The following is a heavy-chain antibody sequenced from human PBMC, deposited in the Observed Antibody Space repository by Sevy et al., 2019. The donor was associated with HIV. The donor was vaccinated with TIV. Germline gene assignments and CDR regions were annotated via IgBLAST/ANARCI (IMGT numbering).Heavy chain of an antibody. V-gene: IGHV3-49*04. CDR2: IRSKTCGGTT. J-gene: IGHJ6*02. Sequence: GGSLRLSCTPSGFTSGDYILTWVRQTPGKGLEWVGFIRSKTCGGTTEYAASVKGRFTISRDDSKNVAYLRMNSLKTEDTAVYYCTRTSYYYDSGSYYGMDVWGQGTTVTVSS. D-gene: IGHD3-10*01. CDR1: GFTSGDYI. CDR3: TRTSYYYDSGSYYGMDV.